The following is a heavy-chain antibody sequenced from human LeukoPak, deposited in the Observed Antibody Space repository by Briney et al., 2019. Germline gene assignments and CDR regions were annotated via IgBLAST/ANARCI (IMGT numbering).Heavy chain of an antibody. CDR1: GGTFSSYA. J-gene: IGHJ5*02. CDR3: ARGGVYCSSGSCPNNWFDP. D-gene: IGHD2-15*01. Sequence: GASVKVSCKASGGTFSSYAISWVRQAPGQGLEWMGRIIPILCIANYAQKFQGRVTITADKSTSTAYMELRSLRSDDTAVYYCARGGVYCSSGSCPNNWFDPWGQGTLVIVSS. CDR2: IIPILCIA. V-gene: IGHV1-69*04.